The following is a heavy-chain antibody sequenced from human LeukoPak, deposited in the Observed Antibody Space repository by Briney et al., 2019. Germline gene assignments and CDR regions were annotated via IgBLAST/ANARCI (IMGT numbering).Heavy chain of an antibody. CDR1: AGSIGSGNYY. CDR2: IFDSGST. V-gene: IGHV4-31*03. Sequence: SETLSLTCTVSAGSIGSGNYYWSWIRQYPGKGLEWIGYIFDSGSTYYSPSLKSRLTISIDTSKNQFYLRLSSVTAADTAVYYCASVEDQNDSAAVDYWGQGSLVTVSS. CDR3: ASVEDQNDSAAVDY. D-gene: IGHD2-2*01. J-gene: IGHJ4*02.